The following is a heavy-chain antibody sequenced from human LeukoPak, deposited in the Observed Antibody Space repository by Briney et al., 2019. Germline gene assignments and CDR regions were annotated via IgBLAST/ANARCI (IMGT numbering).Heavy chain of an antibody. D-gene: IGHD1-1*01. CDR1: GYTLTELS. Sequence: ASVKVSCKVSGYTLTELSMHWVRQAPGKGLEWMGGFDPEDGETIYAQKFQGRVTMTEDTSTDTAYMELSGLRSDDTAVYYCAREAGTNWIFGEYFPFWGQGTLVTVSA. CDR2: FDPEDGET. V-gene: IGHV1-24*01. J-gene: IGHJ1*01. CDR3: AREAGTNWIFGEYFPF.